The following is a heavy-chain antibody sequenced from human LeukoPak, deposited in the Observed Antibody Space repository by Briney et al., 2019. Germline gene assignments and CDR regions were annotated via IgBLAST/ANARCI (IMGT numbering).Heavy chain of an antibody. V-gene: IGHV3-48*04. CDR1: GFSFSSRN. Sequence: GGSLRLSCAASGFSFSSRNMNWVRQAPGKGLEWVSYISAGTSSIYYADSVKGRFTISRDIGKNSLYLQMNSLRAEDTAVYYCAASSGSGNYAYYFDYWGQGTLVTVSS. D-gene: IGHD3-22*01. CDR2: ISAGTSSI. CDR3: AASSGSGNYAYYFDY. J-gene: IGHJ4*02.